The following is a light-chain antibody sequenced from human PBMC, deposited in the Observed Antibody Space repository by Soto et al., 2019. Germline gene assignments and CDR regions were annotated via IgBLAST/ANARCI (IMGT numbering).Light chain of an antibody. J-gene: IGKJ1*01. Sequence: EIVFTQSPGTLSLSPWEVATLSCRASRSVSSYLAWYQQKPGQAPRLLIYGSSSRATGIPDRFSGSGSGTDFTLTISRLEPEDFAVYYCQQYGSSPGTFGQGTK. V-gene: IGKV3-20*01. CDR1: RSVSSY. CDR2: GSS. CDR3: QQYGSSPGT.